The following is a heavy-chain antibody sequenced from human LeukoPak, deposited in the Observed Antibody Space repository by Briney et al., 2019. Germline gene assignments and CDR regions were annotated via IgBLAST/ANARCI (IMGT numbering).Heavy chain of an antibody. CDR3: ARRAALEDGYNKGYFDY. Sequence: GASVKVSCKASGGTFSSYAISWVRQAPGQGLEWMGRTIPILGIANYAQKFQGRVTITADKSTSTAYMELSSLRSEDTAVYYCARRAALEDGYNKGYFDYWGQGTLVTVSS. J-gene: IGHJ4*02. D-gene: IGHD5-24*01. V-gene: IGHV1-69*04. CDR2: TIPILGIA. CDR1: GGTFSSYA.